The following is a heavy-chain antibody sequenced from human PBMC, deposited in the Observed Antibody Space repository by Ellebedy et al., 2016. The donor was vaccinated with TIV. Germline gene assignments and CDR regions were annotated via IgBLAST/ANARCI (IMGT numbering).Heavy chain of an antibody. V-gene: IGHV3-23*01. CDR1: GFTFSNYA. Sequence: GESLKISCAVSGFTFSNYAMTWVRQAPGQGLEWVSAIDGAGGTHYAASVKGRFTISGDNSKKTFYLEMNSLRVDDTALYYCAKTEPYGTTWFGRIYWGQGTLVTVSS. J-gene: IGHJ4*02. D-gene: IGHD3-10*01. CDR2: IDGAGGT. CDR3: AKTEPYGTTWFGRIY.